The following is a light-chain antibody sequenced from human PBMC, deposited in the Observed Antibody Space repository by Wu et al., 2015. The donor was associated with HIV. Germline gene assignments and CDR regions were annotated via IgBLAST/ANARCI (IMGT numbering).Light chain of an antibody. CDR1: QSIDSD. CDR3: QQRTT. Sequence: EIVLTQSPATLSLSPGRRATLSRRASQSIDSDLGWYQQRPGQAPRLLIYDASNRATGIPARFTGSGSGTEFTLTISSLEPEDFGVYYCQQRTTFGQGTRLEI. J-gene: IGKJ5*01. CDR2: DAS. V-gene: IGKV3-11*01.